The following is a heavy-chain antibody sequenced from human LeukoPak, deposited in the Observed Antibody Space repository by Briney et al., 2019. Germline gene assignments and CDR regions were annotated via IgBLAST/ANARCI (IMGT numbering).Heavy chain of an antibody. CDR1: GGSISSSNW. D-gene: IGHD1-1*01. Sequence: SETLSLTCAVSGGSISSSNWWSWIRQPPGKGLEWIGEIYHSGSTNYNPSLKSRVTISVDTSKNQFSLKLSSVTAADTAVYYCARDRGTWNDDGFDYWGQGTLVTVSS. CDR3: ARDRGTWNDDGFDY. J-gene: IGHJ4*02. V-gene: IGHV4-4*02. CDR2: IYHSGST.